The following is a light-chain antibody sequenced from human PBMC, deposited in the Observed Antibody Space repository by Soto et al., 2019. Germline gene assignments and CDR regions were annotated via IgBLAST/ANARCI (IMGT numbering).Light chain of an antibody. V-gene: IGKV1-5*03. CDR3: QQYNSYPIT. J-gene: IGKJ5*01. CDR1: QSISSW. Sequence: DIQMTQSPSTLSASVGDRVTITCRASQSISSWLAWYQQKPGKAPKLLIYKASSLESGVPSRFSGSGSGTEFTLTISSPEADYFATYYCQQYNSYPITFGQGTRLEIK. CDR2: KAS.